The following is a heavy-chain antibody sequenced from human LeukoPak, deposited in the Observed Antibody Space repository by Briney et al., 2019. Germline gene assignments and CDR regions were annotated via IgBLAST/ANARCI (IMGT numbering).Heavy chain of an antibody. CDR3: ARDIRLVAGTGGSYFDY. CDR2: INTNTGNP. V-gene: IGHV7-4-1*02. J-gene: IGHJ4*02. Sequence: ASVKVSCKASGYTFTSYAMYWVRQAPGQGLEWMGWINTNTGNPTYAQGFTGRFVFSLDTSVSTAYLQISSLKAEDTAVYYCARDIRLVAGTGGSYFDYWGQGTLVTVPS. D-gene: IGHD6-19*01. CDR1: GYTFTSYA.